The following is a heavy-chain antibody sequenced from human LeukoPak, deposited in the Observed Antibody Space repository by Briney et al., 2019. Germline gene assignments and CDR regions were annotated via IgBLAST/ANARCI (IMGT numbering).Heavy chain of an antibody. J-gene: IGHJ4*02. CDR3: ARGSDGWFAFDY. CDR2: IYSTGGK. Sequence: GGSLRLSCAASGFTVSTNFMSWVRQAPGKGLEWVSIIYSTGGKYYADSVKGRFTISRDNSKHTLYLQMNSLRAEDTAVYYCARGSDGWFAFDYWGQGILVTVSS. D-gene: IGHD6-19*01. CDR1: GFTVSTNF. V-gene: IGHV3-66*01.